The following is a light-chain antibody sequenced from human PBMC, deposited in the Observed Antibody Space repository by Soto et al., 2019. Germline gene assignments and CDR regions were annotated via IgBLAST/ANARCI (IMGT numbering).Light chain of an antibody. J-gene: IGKJ4*01. Sequence: EIVMTQSPATLSVSPGERATLSCRASQSVSSSYLAWYQQKPGQAPRLLISGASSRATGIPDRFSGSGSGTDFTLTISSLEAEDFAVYYCHQRSNWPRTFGGGTKVDIK. CDR3: HQRSNWPRT. CDR1: QSVSSSY. V-gene: IGKV3D-20*02. CDR2: GAS.